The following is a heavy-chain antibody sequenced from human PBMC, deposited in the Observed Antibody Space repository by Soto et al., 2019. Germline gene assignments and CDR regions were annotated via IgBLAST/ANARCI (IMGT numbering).Heavy chain of an antibody. CDR3: ARGDGRGSTGFYYYYGMDV. Sequence: QVQLVQSGAEVKKPGASVKVSCKASGFTFNNYFFHWVRQAPRQGLEWMGIISPYDGSTNYEQSLKGRVPMTSDTSTSTVYMELSSLRSEDTAVYYCARGDGRGSTGFYYYYGMDVWGHGTTVTVSS. CDR2: ISPYDGST. D-gene: IGHD1-26*01. V-gene: IGHV1-46*02. J-gene: IGHJ6*02. CDR1: GFTFNNYF.